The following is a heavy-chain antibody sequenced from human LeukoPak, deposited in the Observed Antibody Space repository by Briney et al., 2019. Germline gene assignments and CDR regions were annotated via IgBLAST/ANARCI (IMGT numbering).Heavy chain of an antibody. CDR2: FDNSGST. J-gene: IGHJ4*02. V-gene: IGHV4-59*08. CDR3: ARGLFQWPARIDY. D-gene: IGHD6-19*01. CDR1: GGSINSYC. Sequence: SETLSLTRTVSGGSINSYCWSWIRQPPGKGLEWIGFFDNSGSTNYNPSLKSRVTISVDTSKNQVSLKLNSVTAADTAVYYCARGLFQWPARIDYWGQGTLVTVSS.